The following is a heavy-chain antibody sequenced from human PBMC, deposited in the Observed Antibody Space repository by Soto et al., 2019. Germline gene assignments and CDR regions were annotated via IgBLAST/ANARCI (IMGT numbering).Heavy chain of an antibody. J-gene: IGHJ5*02. Sequence: SETLSLTCAVSGGSISSGGYYWSWIRQHPGKGLEWIGYIYYSGSTYYNPSLKSRVTISVDTSKNQFSLKLSSVTAADTAVYYCARAIFLAVAGTNWFDPWGQGTLVTVSS. V-gene: IGHV4-31*11. CDR2: IYYSGST. D-gene: IGHD6-19*01. CDR3: ARAIFLAVAGTNWFDP. CDR1: GGSISSGGYY.